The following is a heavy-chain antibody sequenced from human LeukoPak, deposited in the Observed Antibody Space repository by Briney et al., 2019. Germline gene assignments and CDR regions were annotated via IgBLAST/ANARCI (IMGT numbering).Heavy chain of an antibody. Sequence: PSETLSLTCTVSGGSISSYYWSWIRQPPGKGLQWIGYVYNSGSTNFNPSLKSRFTRSLDTSKNHVSLKLSSVTAADTAVYHCARSTGRDGFNRLYYFDYWGQGALVAVSS. D-gene: IGHD5-24*01. J-gene: IGHJ4*02. V-gene: IGHV4-59*12. CDR1: GGSISSYY. CDR3: ARSTGRDGFNRLYYFDY. CDR2: VYNSGST.